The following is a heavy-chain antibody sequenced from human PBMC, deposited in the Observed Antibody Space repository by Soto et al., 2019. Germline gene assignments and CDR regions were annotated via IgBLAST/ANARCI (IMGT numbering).Heavy chain of an antibody. CDR1: GFTLSSYG. J-gene: IGHJ2*01. CDR2: IWYDGSNK. CDR3: ARAYGPWWYFDL. D-gene: IGHD3-10*01. V-gene: IGHV3-33*01. Sequence: QVQLVESGGGVVQPGRSLRLSCAASGFTLSSYGMHWVRQAPGKGLEWVAVIWYDGSNKYYADSVKGRFTISRDNSKNTLYLQMNSLRAEDTAVYYCARAYGPWWYFDLWGRGTLVTVSS.